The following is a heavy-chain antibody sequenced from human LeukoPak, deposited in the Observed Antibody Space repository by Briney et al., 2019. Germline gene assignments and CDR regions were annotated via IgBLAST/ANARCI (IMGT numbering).Heavy chain of an antibody. CDR1: GFTFSSYG. V-gene: IGHV3-30*02. CDR2: IRYDGSNK. Sequence: PGGSLRLSCAASGFTFSSYGMHWVRQAPGKGLEWVAFIRYDGSNKYYADSVKGRFTISRDNSKNTLYLQMNSLRAEDTAVYYCATTPGDFLGIAFDIWGQGTMVTVSS. CDR3: ATTPGDFLGIAFDI. J-gene: IGHJ3*02. D-gene: IGHD3-16*01.